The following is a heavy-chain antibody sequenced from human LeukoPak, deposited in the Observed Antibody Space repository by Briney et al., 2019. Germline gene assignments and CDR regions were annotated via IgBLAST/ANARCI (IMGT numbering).Heavy chain of an antibody. Sequence: QPGGSLRLSCAASGFTFSSYAMSWVRQAPGKGLEWVSAISGSGGSTYYADSVKGRFTISRDNSKNTLYLQMNSLRAEDTAVYYCAKDHFRKDLIPAWCSTSCYHPDYWGQGTLVTVSS. CDR2: ISGSGGST. CDR1: GFTFSSYA. V-gene: IGHV3-23*01. CDR3: AKDHFRKDLIPAWCSTSCYHPDY. D-gene: IGHD2-2*01. J-gene: IGHJ4*02.